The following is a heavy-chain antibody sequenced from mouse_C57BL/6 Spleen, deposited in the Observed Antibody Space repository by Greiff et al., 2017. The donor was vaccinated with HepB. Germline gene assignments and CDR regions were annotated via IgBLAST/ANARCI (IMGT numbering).Heavy chain of an antibody. CDR2: INPNNGGT. J-gene: IGHJ2*01. D-gene: IGHD1-1*01. Sequence: VQLKQSGPELVKPGASVKMSCKASGYTFTDYNMHWVKQSHGKSLEWIGYINPNNGGTSYNQKFKGKATLTVNKSSSTAYMELRSLTSEDSAVYYCAAFTTVVAVDYWGQGTTLTVSS. CDR1: GYTFTDYN. CDR3: AAFTTVVAVDY. V-gene: IGHV1-22*01.